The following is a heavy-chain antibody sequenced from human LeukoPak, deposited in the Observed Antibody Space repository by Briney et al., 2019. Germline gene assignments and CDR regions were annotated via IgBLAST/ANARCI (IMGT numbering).Heavy chain of an antibody. J-gene: IGHJ6*03. CDR2: IYTSGST. V-gene: IGHV4-4*07. CDR1: GGSISSYY. D-gene: IGHD3-9*01. Sequence: SETLSLTCTVSGGSISSYYWSWIRQPAGKGLEWIGRIYTSGSTNYNPSLKSRVTMSVGTSNNQFSLKLSSVTAADTAVYYCARDALTGSHPPYYYFYMDVWGKGTTVTISS. CDR3: ARDALTGSHPPYYYFYMDV.